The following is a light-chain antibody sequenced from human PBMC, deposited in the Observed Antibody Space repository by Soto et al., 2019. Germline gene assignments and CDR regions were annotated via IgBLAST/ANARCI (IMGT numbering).Light chain of an antibody. V-gene: IGLV2-14*01. J-gene: IGLJ1*01. CDR1: SSDVGGYNY. CDR3: SSYTSSSTRLVV. Sequence: QSALTQPASVSGSPGQSITISCTGTSSDVGGYNYVSWYQQHPGKAPKLMIYDVSNRPSGVSNRFSGSKSGNTASLTISGLPAEDDADYYCSSYTSSSTRLVVFGTGTKVTVL. CDR2: DVS.